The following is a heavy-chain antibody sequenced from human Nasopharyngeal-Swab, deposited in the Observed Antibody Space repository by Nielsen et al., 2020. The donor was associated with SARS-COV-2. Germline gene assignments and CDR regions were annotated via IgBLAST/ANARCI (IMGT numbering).Heavy chain of an antibody. CDR2: IIPIFGTA. V-gene: IGHV1-69*13. D-gene: IGHD1-26*01. J-gene: IGHJ4*02. CDR1: GGTFNSYG. CDR3: ATVGGGSYYPFDY. Sequence: SVKVSCKASGGTFNSYGISWVRQAPGQGLEWMGGIIPIFGTANYAQKFQGRVTITADESTSTAYMELSSLRSEDTAVYYCATVGGGSYYPFDYWGQGTLVTVSS.